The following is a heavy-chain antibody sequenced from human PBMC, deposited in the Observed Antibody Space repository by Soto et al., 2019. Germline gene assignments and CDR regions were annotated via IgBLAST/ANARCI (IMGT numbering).Heavy chain of an antibody. D-gene: IGHD6-13*01. Sequence: QVQLVQSGAEVKKPGSSVKVSCKASGGTFSSYTITWVRQAPGQGLEWMGRIIPILGITNYAQKFQGRVTITADKSTSTAYMELSSLRSEDTAVYYCARDRYSSSWSPNWLQHWGQGTLVTVSS. CDR2: IIPILGIT. J-gene: IGHJ1*01. CDR1: GGTFSSYT. CDR3: ARDRYSSSWSPNWLQH. V-gene: IGHV1-69*08.